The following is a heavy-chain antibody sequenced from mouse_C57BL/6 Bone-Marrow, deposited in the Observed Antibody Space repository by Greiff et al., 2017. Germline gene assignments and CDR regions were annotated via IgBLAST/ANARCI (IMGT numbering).Heavy chain of an antibody. D-gene: IGHD2-4*01. CDR1: GFTFSSYA. CDR3: ARAYDYDYAMDY. V-gene: IGHV5-4*03. J-gene: IGHJ4*01. Sequence: EVKLVESGGGLVKPGGSLKLSCAASGFTFSSYAMSWVRQTPEKRLEWVATISDGGSYTYYPDNVKGRFTISRDNAKNNLYLQMSHLKSEDTAMYYCARAYDYDYAMDYWGQGTSVTVSS. CDR2: ISDGGSYT.